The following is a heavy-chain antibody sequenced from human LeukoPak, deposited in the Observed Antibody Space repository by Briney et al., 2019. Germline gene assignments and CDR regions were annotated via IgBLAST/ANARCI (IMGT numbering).Heavy chain of an antibody. D-gene: IGHD3-16*01. CDR1: GFTFSSYA. J-gene: IGHJ4*02. Sequence: GGSLRLSCAASGFTFSSYAMSWVRQAPGKGLEWVSAISGSGGSTYYADSVKGRFTISRDNSKNTLYLQMNSLRAEDTAVYYCAKEWITFGGVTPQPAEPIDYWGQGTLVTVSS. CDR3: AKEWITFGGVTPQPAEPIDY. V-gene: IGHV3-23*01. CDR2: ISGSGGST.